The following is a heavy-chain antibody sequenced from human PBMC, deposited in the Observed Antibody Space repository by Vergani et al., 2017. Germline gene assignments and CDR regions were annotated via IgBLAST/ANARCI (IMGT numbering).Heavy chain of an antibody. J-gene: IGHJ4*02. D-gene: IGHD6-6*01. CDR2: IRGSGGST. CDR3: AKNFEYSSSY. V-gene: IGHV3-23*01. CDR1: GFPFSSYA. Sequence: EVQVLESGGGLVQPGGSLRLACAASGFPFSSYAMSWVRQAPGKGLEWVSAIRGSGGSTYYADSVKGRFTISRDNSKNTLYLQMNSLRAEDTAVYYCAKNFEYSSSYGGQGTLVTVSS.